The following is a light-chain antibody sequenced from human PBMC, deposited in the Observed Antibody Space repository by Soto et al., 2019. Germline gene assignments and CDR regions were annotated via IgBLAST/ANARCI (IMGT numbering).Light chain of an antibody. CDR3: QQYNSYSRGFT. CDR1: QNIIFY. J-gene: IGKJ3*01. Sequence: DLQMTQSPSTLSGSVGDRVTITCRASQNIIFYLNWYQQKPGKAPKLLIYDASSLESGVPSRFSGSGSGTEFTLTISSLQPDDFATYYCQQYNSYSRGFTFGPGTKVDIK. V-gene: IGKV1-5*01. CDR2: DAS.